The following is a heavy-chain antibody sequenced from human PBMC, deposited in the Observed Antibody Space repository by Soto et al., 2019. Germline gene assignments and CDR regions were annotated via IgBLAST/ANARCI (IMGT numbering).Heavy chain of an antibody. Sequence: GGSLRLSCAASGFTVSSNYMSWVRQAPGKGLEWVSVIYSGGSTYYADSVKGRFTISRDNSKNTLYLQMNSLRAEDTAVYYCARVRSSSAPYYYYYMDVWGKGTTVTVSS. J-gene: IGHJ6*03. CDR3: ARVRSSSAPYYYYYMDV. V-gene: IGHV3-66*01. CDR1: GFTVSSNY. CDR2: IYSGGST. D-gene: IGHD6-6*01.